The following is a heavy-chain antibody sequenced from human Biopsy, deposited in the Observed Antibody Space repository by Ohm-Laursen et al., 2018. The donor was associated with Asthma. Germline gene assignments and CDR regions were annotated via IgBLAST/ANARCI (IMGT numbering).Heavy chain of an antibody. J-gene: IGHJ6*02. CDR2: ISVYNGNT. V-gene: IGHV1-18*01. CDR1: GYTFNSAG. Sequence: ASVKVSCKTSGYTFNSAGITWVRQAPGQGLEWMGWISVYNGNTKVAQKLQDRVTMITDTSTSTAYMELRGLRSDDTAVYFCARAVDYSHYYGMDVWGQGTTVTVS. CDR3: ARAVDYSHYYGMDV. D-gene: IGHD3-10*01.